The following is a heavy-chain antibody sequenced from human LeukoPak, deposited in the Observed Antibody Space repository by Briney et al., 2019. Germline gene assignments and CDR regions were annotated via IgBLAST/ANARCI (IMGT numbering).Heavy chain of an antibody. CDR1: GFTFSSYS. Sequence: GGSLRLSSAASGFTFSSYSMNWVRQAPGKGLERVSSISSSSSYIYYADSVKGRFTISRDNAKNSLYLQMNSLRAEDTAVYYCAREPEGLLSWFDPWGQGTLVTVSS. V-gene: IGHV3-21*01. CDR2: ISSSSSYI. J-gene: IGHJ5*02. D-gene: IGHD1-14*01. CDR3: AREPEGLLSWFDP.